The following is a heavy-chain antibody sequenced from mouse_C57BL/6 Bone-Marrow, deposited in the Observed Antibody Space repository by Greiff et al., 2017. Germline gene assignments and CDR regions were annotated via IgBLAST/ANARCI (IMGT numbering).Heavy chain of an antibody. Sequence: LQQSGASVKISCTASGYAFSSYWMNWVKQRPGKGLEWIGQIYPGDGDTNYNGKFKGKATLTADKSSSTAYMQLSSLTSEDSAVYFCAREGIYFDYWGQGTTLTVSS. CDR2: IYPGDGDT. V-gene: IGHV1-80*01. CDR3: AREGIYFDY. J-gene: IGHJ2*01. CDR1: GYAFSSYW.